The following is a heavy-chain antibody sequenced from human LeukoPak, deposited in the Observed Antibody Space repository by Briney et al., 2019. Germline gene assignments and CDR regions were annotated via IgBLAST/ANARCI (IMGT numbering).Heavy chain of an antibody. D-gene: IGHD5-24*01. CDR2: IYTRGST. CDR1: GGALSSYC. Sequence: SETLSLTCSVSGGALSSYCWNWIRLPAGKGLEWIGCIYTRGSTIHNPSIKSRVTMSVDTAKNQFSLRLNSVTAADTAVYYCARGSREMSTIFDYWGQGTLVTVSS. CDR3: ARGSREMSTIFDY. J-gene: IGHJ4*02. V-gene: IGHV4-4*07.